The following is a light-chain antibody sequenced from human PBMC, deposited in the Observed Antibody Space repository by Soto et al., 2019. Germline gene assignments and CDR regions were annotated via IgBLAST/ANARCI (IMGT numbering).Light chain of an antibody. CDR1: SSDVGGYNY. CDR3: SSYTSSSTPPYV. J-gene: IGLJ1*01. CDR2: EVS. V-gene: IGLV2-14*01. Sequence: QSVLAQPASVSGSTGQSITISCPGTSSDVGGYNYVSWYQQHPGKAPKLMIYEVSNRPSGVSNRFSGSKSGNTASLTISGLQAEDEADYYCSSYTSSSTPPYVFGTGTKVTVL.